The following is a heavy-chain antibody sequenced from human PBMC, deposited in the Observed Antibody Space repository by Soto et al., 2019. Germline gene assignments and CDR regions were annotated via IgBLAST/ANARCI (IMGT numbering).Heavy chain of an antibody. J-gene: IGHJ6*03. CDR1: GGSFSGYY. CDR2: INHSGST. V-gene: IGHV4-34*01. Sequence: PSETLSLTCAVYGGSFSGYYWSWIRQPPGKGLEWIGEINHSGSTNYNPSLKSRVTISVDTSKNQFFLKLSSVTAADTAVYYCARGRLLWFGMKNYYYYYMDVWGKGTTVTVSS. D-gene: IGHD3-10*01. CDR3: ARGRLLWFGMKNYYYYYMDV.